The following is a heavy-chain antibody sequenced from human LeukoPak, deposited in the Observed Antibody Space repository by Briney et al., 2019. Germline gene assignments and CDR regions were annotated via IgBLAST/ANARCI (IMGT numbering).Heavy chain of an antibody. D-gene: IGHD5-18*01. V-gene: IGHV1-69*13. Sequence: ASVKVSCKASGGTFSSYAISWVRQAPGQGLEWMGGIIPIFGTANYAPKFQGRVTITADESTSTAYMELSSLRSEDTAVYYCARMVTLGNFDYWGQGTLVTVSS. J-gene: IGHJ4*02. CDR2: IIPIFGTA. CDR1: GGTFSSYA. CDR3: ARMVTLGNFDY.